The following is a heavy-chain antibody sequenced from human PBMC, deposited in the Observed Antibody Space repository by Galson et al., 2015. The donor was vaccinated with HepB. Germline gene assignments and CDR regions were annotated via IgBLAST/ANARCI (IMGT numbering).Heavy chain of an antibody. Sequence: SVTVSCKASGYTFINYYIHWVRQAPGQGLDWMGFINPSDGRSTYAQKIQGRVTMTRDTSTSTVYMELSSLRSEDTAVYYCARVPYKTARPEGMDYYYAMDVWGQGTTVTVSS. J-gene: IGHJ6*02. CDR1: GYTFINYY. CDR3: ARVPYKTARPEGMDYYYAMDV. V-gene: IGHV1-46*01. D-gene: IGHD6-6*01. CDR2: INPSDGRS.